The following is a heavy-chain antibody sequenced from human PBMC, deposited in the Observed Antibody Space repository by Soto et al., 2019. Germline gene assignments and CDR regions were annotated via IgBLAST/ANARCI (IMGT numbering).Heavy chain of an antibody. CDR2: IYYSGSANYNYYSGTT. J-gene: IGHJ4*02. Sequence: PSETLSLTCTVSGGDSINTYYWTWIRQPPGKGLEWIGYIYYSGSANYNYYSGTTNYNPSLKSRVTIAVVTSKNQFSLKLTSVTAADTAVYYCATSFGGNFLDYWGQGTLVTVSS. V-gene: IGHV4-59*01. D-gene: IGHD2-21*02. CDR3: ATSFGGNFLDY. CDR1: GGDSINTYY.